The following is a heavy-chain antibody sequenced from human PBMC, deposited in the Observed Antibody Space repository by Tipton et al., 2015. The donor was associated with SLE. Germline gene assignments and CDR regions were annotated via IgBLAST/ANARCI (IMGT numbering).Heavy chain of an antibody. Sequence: TLSLTCTVSGGSISTYYWSWIRQPPGKGLEWIGYIYYSGSTNYNPSLKRRVTISVDTSKNQFSLKLTSVTAADTAVYYCARDTNWGLDYWGQGTLVTVSS. CDR1: GGSISTYY. J-gene: IGHJ4*02. CDR2: IYYSGST. D-gene: IGHD3-16*01. V-gene: IGHV4-59*01. CDR3: ARDTNWGLDY.